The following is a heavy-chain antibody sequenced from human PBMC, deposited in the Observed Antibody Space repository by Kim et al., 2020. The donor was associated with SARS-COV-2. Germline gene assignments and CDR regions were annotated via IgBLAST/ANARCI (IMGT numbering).Heavy chain of an antibody. CDR2: IIPIFGTA. CDR3: ARQFVVVPAANPDGMDV. Sequence: SVKVSCKASGGTFSSYAISWVRQAPGQGLEWMGGIIPIFGTANYAQKFQGRVTITADESTSTAYMELSSLRSEDTAVYYCARQFVVVPAANPDGMDVWGQGTTVTVSS. V-gene: IGHV1-69*13. J-gene: IGHJ6*02. CDR1: GGTFSSYA. D-gene: IGHD2-2*01.